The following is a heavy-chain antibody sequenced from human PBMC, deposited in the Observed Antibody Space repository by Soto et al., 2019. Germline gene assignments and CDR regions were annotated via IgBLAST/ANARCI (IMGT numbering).Heavy chain of an antibody. V-gene: IGHV3-21*01. CDR1: VFTFTRYS. CDR3: ARESEDLTSNFDY. J-gene: IGHJ4*02. Sequence: RWSLRLSCWASVFTFTRYSMNWFRQAPGKGLEWVSSISSTTNYIYYADSMKGRFTVSRDNAKNSVYLEMNSLSAEDTAVYYCARESEDLTSNFDYWGQGTLVTVSS. CDR2: ISSTTNYI.